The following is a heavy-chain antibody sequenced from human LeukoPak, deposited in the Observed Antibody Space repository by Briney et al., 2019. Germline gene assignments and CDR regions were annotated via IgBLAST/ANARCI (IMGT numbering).Heavy chain of an antibody. Sequence: SQTLSPTCTVSGGSVSSGSYHWSWIRQPAGKGLEWIGRIYTNGITHYNPSLKSRVTMSIDTSKNQFSLKLSSVTAADTAVYYCARDPVGHCSGGSCPPGYYYGMDVWGQGTTVTVSS. CDR2: IYTNGIT. CDR1: GGSVSSGSYH. J-gene: IGHJ6*02. CDR3: ARDPVGHCSGGSCPPGYYYGMDV. V-gene: IGHV4-61*02. D-gene: IGHD2-15*01.